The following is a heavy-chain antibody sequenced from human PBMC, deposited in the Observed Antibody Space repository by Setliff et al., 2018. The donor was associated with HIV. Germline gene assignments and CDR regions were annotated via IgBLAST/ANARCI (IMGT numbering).Heavy chain of an antibody. Sequence: PSETLSLTCSVSGGSISTINWWNWVRQPPGKGLEWIGYIYYSGTTHYNPSLKSRVFISVDTSKNQFSLKLSSVTAADTAVYYCARQPSWGSIDYWGQGTLVTVSS. CDR3: ARQPSWGSIDY. D-gene: IGHD7-27*01. V-gene: IGHV4-4*02. J-gene: IGHJ4*02. CDR2: IYYSGTT. CDR1: GGSISTINW.